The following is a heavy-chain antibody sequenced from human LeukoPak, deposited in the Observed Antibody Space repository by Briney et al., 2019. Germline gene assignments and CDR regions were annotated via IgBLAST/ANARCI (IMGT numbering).Heavy chain of an antibody. J-gene: IGHJ6*03. CDR1: GYSFASSW. Sequence: GGSLRLSCKGSGYSFASSWIGWVRQMPGKGLEWVGIIYPDDSDTRYSPSFEGQITISVDKSISTAYLQWSSLKASDTAVYYCARHGHCTNGVCYSNYYYHMDVWGKGTTVTVSS. CDR3: ARHGHCTNGVCYSNYYYHMDV. D-gene: IGHD2-8*01. V-gene: IGHV5-51*01. CDR2: IYPDDSDT.